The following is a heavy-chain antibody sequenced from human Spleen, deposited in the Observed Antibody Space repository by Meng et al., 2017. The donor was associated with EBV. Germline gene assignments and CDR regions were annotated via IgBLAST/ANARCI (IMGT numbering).Heavy chain of an antibody. CDR2: ITHTKST. J-gene: IGHJ5*02. Sequence: QVQLQQWGAGLLMPSETLSLTCAVYSGSVSGYYWSWIRQSPGKGLEWIGEITHTKSTNYNPSLKSRVTMSVDTSKNQFSLKLSSVTAADTAVYYCARRVEKSGSYYWFDPWGQGTLVTVSS. D-gene: IGHD1-26*01. CDR1: SGSVSGYY. V-gene: IGHV4-34*01. CDR3: ARRVEKSGSYYWFDP.